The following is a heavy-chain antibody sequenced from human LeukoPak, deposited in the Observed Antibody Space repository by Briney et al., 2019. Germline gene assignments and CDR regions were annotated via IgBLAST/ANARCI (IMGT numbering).Heavy chain of an antibody. J-gene: IGHJ6*02. Sequence: PGGSLRLSCVASGFTFSSFSLNWVRQAPGKGLEWVSCISWSSNTMDYADSVQGRFTISRDNAKNSLYLQMNSLRDEDTAVYYCTRDLVEYVSGRYHYHGMDVWGQGTTVTVSS. CDR3: TRDLVEYVSGRYHYHGMDV. V-gene: IGHV3-48*02. CDR2: ISWSSNTM. D-gene: IGHD3-10*01. CDR1: GFTFSSFS.